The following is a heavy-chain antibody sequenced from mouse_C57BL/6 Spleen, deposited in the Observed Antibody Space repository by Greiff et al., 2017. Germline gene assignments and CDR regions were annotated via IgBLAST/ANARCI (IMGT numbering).Heavy chain of an antibody. CDR1: GFTFSDYY. CDR2: INYDGSST. J-gene: IGHJ2*01. CDR3: ARDKGNYFDY. V-gene: IGHV5-16*01. Sequence: EVKLVESEGGLVQPGSSMKLSCTASGFTFSDYYMAWVRQVPEKGLEWVANINYDGSSTYYLASLKSRFIISRANAKNILYLQMSSLKSEDTATYYCARDKGNYFDYWGQGTTLTVSS.